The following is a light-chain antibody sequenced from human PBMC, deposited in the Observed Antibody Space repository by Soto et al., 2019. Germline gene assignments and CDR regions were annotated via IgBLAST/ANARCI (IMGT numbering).Light chain of an antibody. Sequence: QSVLTQPPSVSGAPGQRVTISCIGATSDAHWYQHLPGTAPKLLIYGNNNRPSGVPDRFSGSKSGTSASLAITGLQAEDEADYYCQSFDSSLSALYVFGTGTKLTVL. CDR2: GNN. CDR3: QSFDSSLSALYV. CDR1: GATSD. J-gene: IGLJ1*01. V-gene: IGLV1-40*01.